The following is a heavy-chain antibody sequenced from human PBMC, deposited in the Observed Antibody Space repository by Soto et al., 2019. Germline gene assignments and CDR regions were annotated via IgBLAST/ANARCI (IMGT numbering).Heavy chain of an antibody. V-gene: IGHV3-30*03. CDR2: ISYDGSSK. Sequence: VGSLRLSCAASGFTFSSYGMHWVRQAPGKGLEWVAVISYDGSSKYYADSVKGRFTISRDNSKNTLYLQMNSLRAEDTAVYYCARDDAFDIWGQRTMVTVSS. CDR3: ARDDAFDI. J-gene: IGHJ3*02. CDR1: GFTFSSYG.